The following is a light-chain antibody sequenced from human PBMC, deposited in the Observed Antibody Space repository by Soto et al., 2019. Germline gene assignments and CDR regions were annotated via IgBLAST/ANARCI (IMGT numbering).Light chain of an antibody. V-gene: IGLV1-40*01. Sequence: QSVLTQPPSVSGAPGHRVTISCTGSSSNLGAGYDVHWYQHLPGTAPKLRIYGKNNRPSGVPDRFSGSKSGTSASLAITGLKAEDEADYYCQSYDSRLSGSKVFGGGTKLTVL. J-gene: IGLJ2*01. CDR1: SSNLGAGYD. CDR3: QSYDSRLSGSKV. CDR2: GKN.